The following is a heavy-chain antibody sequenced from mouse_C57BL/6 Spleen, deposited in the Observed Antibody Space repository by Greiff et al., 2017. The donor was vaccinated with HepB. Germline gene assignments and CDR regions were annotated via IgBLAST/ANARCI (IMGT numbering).Heavy chain of an antibody. V-gene: IGHV1-18*01. CDR1: GYTFTDYN. CDR3: ARRYYYGSSYGFAY. D-gene: IGHD1-1*01. Sequence: EVQLQQSGPELVKPGASVKIPCKASGYTFTDYNMDWVKQSHGKSLEWIGDINPNNGGTIYNQKFKGKATLTVDKSSSTAYMELRSLTSEDTAVYYCARRYYYGSSYGFAYWGQRTLVTVSA. J-gene: IGHJ3*01. CDR2: INPNNGGT.